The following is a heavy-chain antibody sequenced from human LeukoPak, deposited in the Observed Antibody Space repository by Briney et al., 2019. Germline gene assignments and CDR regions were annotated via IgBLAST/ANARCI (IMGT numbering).Heavy chain of an antibody. J-gene: IGHJ4*02. CDR2: IYYSGST. CDR3: ARHQMRYSYGTLFDY. V-gene: IGHV4-59*08. CDR1: GGSISSYY. Sequence: PSETLSLTCTVSGGSISSYYWSWIRQPPWKGLEWIGFIYYSGSTYYNPSLKSRVTISVDTSKNQFSLRLSSVTAADTAEYFCARHQMRYSYGTLFDYWGQGTLVTVSS. D-gene: IGHD5-18*01.